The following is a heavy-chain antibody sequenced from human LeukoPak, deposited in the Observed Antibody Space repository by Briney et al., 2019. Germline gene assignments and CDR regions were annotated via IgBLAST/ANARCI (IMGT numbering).Heavy chain of an antibody. CDR3: AKGWGTLDY. CDR1: GFTFSSYG. J-gene: IGHJ4*02. D-gene: IGHD1-14*01. V-gene: IGHV3-30*18. CDR2: ISYDGSNK. Sequence: PGGSLRPSCAASGFTFSSYGMHWVRQAPGKGLEWVAVISYDGSNKYYADSVKGRFTISRDNSKNTLYLQMNSLRAEDTAVYYCAKGWGTLDYWGQGTLVTVSS.